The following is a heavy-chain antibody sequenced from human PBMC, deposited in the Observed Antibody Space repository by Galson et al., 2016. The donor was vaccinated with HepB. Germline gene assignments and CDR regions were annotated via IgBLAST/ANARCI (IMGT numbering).Heavy chain of an antibody. CDR1: GFSVSSNY. D-gene: IGHD6-13*01. CDR2: IYIAGST. Sequence: SLRLSCAASGFSVSSNYITWVRQAPGKGLEWVSFIYIAGSTYYADSVKGRFTISRDNSKNTVYLQMNSLRAEDTAVYYCGSAEQQLARGGAFDIWGQGTMVTVSS. J-gene: IGHJ3*02. V-gene: IGHV3-66*01. CDR3: GSAEQQLARGGAFDI.